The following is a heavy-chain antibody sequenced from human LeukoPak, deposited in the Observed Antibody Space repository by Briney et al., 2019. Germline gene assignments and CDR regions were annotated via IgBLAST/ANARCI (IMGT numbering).Heavy chain of an antibody. CDR2: IYYRGST. V-gene: IGHV4-59*01. CDR1: GDSLSSYN. J-gene: IGHJ4*02. Sequence: SETPSLTPTVPGDSLSSYNRSWIRQPPRKGPGWIGYIYYRGSTNYNPSLKRRVTISVDTSKNQFSLRLSFVTAADTAVYYCARDGDSGSSLFEYWGEGTLVTVSS. D-gene: IGHD1-26*01. CDR3: ARDGDSGSSLFEY.